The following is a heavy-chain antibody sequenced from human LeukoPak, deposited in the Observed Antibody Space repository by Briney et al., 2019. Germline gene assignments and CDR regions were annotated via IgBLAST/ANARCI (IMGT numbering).Heavy chain of an antibody. CDR3: ARPHHYGSGSYYHY. CDR2: INHSGST. CDR1: GGSFSGYY. J-gene: IGHJ4*02. V-gene: IGHV4-34*01. Sequence: SETLSLTCAVYGGSFSGYYWSWIRQPPGKGLEWIGEINHSGSTNYNPSLKSRVTISVDTSKNQFSLKLGSVTAADTAVYYCARPHHYGSGSYYHYWGQGTLVTVSS. D-gene: IGHD3-10*01.